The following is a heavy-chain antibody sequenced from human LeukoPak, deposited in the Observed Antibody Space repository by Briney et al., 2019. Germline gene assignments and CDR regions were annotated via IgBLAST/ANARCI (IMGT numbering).Heavy chain of an antibody. CDR2: INHSGST. CDR3: ARRVLVVAARSWFDP. V-gene: IGHV4-34*01. D-gene: IGHD2-15*01. Sequence: SETLSLTCAVYGGSFSGYYWSWIRQPPGKGLEWIGEINHSGSTNYNPSLKSRVTISVDTSKNQFSLKLSSVTAADTAVYYCARRVLVVAARSWFDPWGQGTLVTVSS. CDR1: GGSFSGYY. J-gene: IGHJ5*02.